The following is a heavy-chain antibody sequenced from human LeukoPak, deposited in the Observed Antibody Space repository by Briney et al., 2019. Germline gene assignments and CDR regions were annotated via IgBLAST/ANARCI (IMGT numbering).Heavy chain of an antibody. CDR3: ARVRDNYDILTGYDTPLG. D-gene: IGHD3-9*01. Sequence: GGSLRLSCAASRFTFSNYSMNGVPHAPGRGRECVSFISSSSNYIYYADSVKGRLRISRDNAKNSLYLQMNRLRVDDTAVYYCARVRDNYDILTGYDTPLGWGQGTLVTVSS. V-gene: IGHV3-21*06. CDR1: RFTFSNYS. J-gene: IGHJ4*02. CDR2: ISSSSNYI.